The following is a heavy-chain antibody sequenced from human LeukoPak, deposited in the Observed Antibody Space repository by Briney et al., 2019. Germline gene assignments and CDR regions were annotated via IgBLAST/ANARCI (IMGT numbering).Heavy chain of an antibody. D-gene: IGHD3-9*01. V-gene: IGHV3-21*01. CDR3: AKDSRSGAILTAYHPLDY. Sequence: GGSLRLSCAASGFTFSSYSMNWVRQAPGKGLEWVSSISSSSSYIYYADSVKGRFTISRDNAKNSLYLQMNSLRAEDTAVYYCAKDSRSGAILTAYHPLDYWGQGTLVTVSS. CDR2: ISSSSSYI. CDR1: GFTFSSYS. J-gene: IGHJ4*02.